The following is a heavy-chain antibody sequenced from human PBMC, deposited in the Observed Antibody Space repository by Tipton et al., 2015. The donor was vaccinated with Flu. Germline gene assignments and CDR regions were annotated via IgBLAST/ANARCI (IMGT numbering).Heavy chain of an antibody. V-gene: IGHV3-53*01. CDR1: GFPVADHH. CDR3: ARAPASGWLADGFDI. D-gene: IGHD6-19*01. Sequence: GSLRLSCVVSGFPVADHHMNWVRQAPGKGLEWVAVNYSGGRTNSADALKGRFTISRDSSKNTVYLQMNFLRVEDTAIYYCARAPASGWLADGFDIWGQGTMVTVSS. J-gene: IGHJ3*02. CDR2: NYSGGRT.